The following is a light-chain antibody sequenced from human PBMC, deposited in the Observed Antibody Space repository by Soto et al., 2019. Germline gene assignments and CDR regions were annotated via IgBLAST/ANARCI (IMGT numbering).Light chain of an antibody. CDR2: AAS. Sequence: DIQMTQYPSSLSDSVGDRVTSTCRASESIARHLNWYQQKPGKAPKLLIYAASSLQNGVPSRFRGGGSGTDFTLTISNLQPEDFATYYCQQSYSALSITFGQGTRLEIK. J-gene: IGKJ5*01. V-gene: IGKV1-39*01. CDR3: QQSYSALSIT. CDR1: ESIARH.